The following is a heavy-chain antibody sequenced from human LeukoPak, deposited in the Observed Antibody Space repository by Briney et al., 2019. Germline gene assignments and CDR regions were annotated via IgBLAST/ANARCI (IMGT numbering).Heavy chain of an antibody. J-gene: IGHJ6*04. Sequence: SQTLSLTCTVSGGSISSGDYYWSWIRQPPGKGLEWIGYIYYSGSTYYNPSLKSRVTISVDMSKNQFSLKLSSVTAADTAVYYCARDGYYYYGMDVWGKGTTVTVSS. V-gene: IGHV4-30-4*01. CDR1: GGSISSGDYY. CDR3: ARDGYYYYGMDV. CDR2: IYYSGST.